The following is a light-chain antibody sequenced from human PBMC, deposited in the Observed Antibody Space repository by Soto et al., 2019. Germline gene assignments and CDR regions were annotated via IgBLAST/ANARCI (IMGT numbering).Light chain of an antibody. CDR3: LLSYSGARP. CDR1: TGAVTSGHY. Sequence: QAVVTQEPSLTVSPGGTVTLTCGSSTGAVTSGHYPYWFQQKPGHAPRTLIYDTSNKHSWTPARFSGYLLGGKAALTLSGAQPEDEAEYYCLLSYSGARPFGGGTTLTVL. V-gene: IGLV7-46*01. J-gene: IGLJ2*01. CDR2: DTS.